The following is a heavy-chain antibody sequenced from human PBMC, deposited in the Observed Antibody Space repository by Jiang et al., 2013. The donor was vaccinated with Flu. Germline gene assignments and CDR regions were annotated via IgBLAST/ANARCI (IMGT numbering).Heavy chain of an antibody. Sequence: GGGLVQPGRSLRLSCTASGFTFGDYAMSWVRQAPGKGLEWVGFIRSKAYGGTTEYAASVKGRFTISRDDSKSIAYLQMNSLKTEDTAVYYCTTYSGXYRNFDYWGQGTLVTVSS. CDR2: IRSKAYGGTT. J-gene: IGHJ4*02. CDR3: TTYSGXYRNFDY. V-gene: IGHV3-49*04. CDR1: GFTFGDYA. D-gene: IGHD1-26*01.